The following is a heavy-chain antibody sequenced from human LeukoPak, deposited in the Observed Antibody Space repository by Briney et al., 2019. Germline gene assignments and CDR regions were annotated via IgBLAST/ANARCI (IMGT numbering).Heavy chain of an antibody. Sequence: GASVKVSCKASGYTFTSYDINWVRQATGQGLEWMGWMNPNSGNTGYAQKLQGRVTMTTDTSTSTAYMELRSLRSDDTAVYYCARVWDYYGSGSYSGEGAGDYWGQGTLVTVSS. CDR3: ARVWDYYGSGSYSGEGAGDY. D-gene: IGHD3-10*01. V-gene: IGHV1-8*01. J-gene: IGHJ4*02. CDR2: MNPNSGNT. CDR1: GYTFTSYD.